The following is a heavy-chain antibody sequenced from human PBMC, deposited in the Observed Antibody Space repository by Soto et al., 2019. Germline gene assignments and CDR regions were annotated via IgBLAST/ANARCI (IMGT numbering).Heavy chain of an antibody. Sequence: GGSLRRSCAASGFTVSSNYMSWVGQAPGKGLEWVSVIYSGGSTYYADSVKGRFTISRDNSKNTLYLQMNSLRAEDTAVYYCARAITPYYYYYGMDVWGQGTTVTVSS. J-gene: IGHJ6*02. CDR2: IYSGGST. V-gene: IGHV3-53*01. D-gene: IGHD5-12*01. CDR1: GFTVSSNY. CDR3: ARAITPYYYYYGMDV.